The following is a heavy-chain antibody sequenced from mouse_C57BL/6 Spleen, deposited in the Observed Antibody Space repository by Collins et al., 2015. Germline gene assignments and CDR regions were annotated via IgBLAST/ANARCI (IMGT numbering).Heavy chain of an antibody. V-gene: IGHV1-69*01. CDR3: ARFDYGSSHWYFDV. Sequence: QVQLQQPGAELVMPGASVKLSCKASGYTFTSYWMHWVKQRPGQGLEWIGEIDPSDSYTNYNQKFKGKSTLTVDKSSSTAYMQLSSLTSEDSAVYYCARFDYGSSHWYFDVWGTGTTVTVSS. CDR1: GYTFTSYW. D-gene: IGHD1-1*01. CDR2: IDPSDSYT. J-gene: IGHJ1*03.